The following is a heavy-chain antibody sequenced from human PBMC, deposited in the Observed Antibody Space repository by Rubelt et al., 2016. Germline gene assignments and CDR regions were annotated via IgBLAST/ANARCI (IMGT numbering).Heavy chain of an antibody. Sequence: QLVESGGGVVQPGGSLRLSCAASGFSFRNYWMTWVRQAPGKGLEWVANMNQDGSEKDYVDSVKGRFTISRDNAKNSLYLQMNSLRAEDTAVYYCARGFDKAYSISWSSWGQGTLVTVSS. CDR3: ARGFDKAYSISWSS. V-gene: IGHV3-7*01. J-gene: IGHJ4*02. CDR2: MNQDGSEK. D-gene: IGHD6-13*01. CDR1: GFSFRNYW.